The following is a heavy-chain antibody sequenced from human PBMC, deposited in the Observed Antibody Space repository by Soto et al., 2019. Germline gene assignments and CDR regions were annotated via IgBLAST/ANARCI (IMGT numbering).Heavy chain of an antibody. V-gene: IGHV3-7*04. D-gene: IGHD3-22*01. CDR3: ARFYYDSSGYLPSPYYYYYGMDV. CDR2: IKQDGSEK. J-gene: IGHJ6*02. CDR1: GFTFSNYA. Sequence: GGSLRLSCAASGFTFSNYAMSWVRQAPGKGLEWVANIKQDGSEKYYVDSVKGRFTISRDNAKNSLYLQMNSLRAEDTAVYYCARFYYDSSGYLPSPYYYYYGMDVWGQGTTVTVSS.